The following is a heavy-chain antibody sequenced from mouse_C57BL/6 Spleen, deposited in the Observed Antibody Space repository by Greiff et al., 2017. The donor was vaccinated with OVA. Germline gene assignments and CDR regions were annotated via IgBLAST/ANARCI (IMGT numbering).Heavy chain of an antibody. CDR2: IRNKANNHAT. J-gene: IGHJ1*03. Sequence: EVQLQESGGGLVQPGGSMKLSCAASGFTFSDAWMDWVRQSPEKGLEWVAEIRNKANNHATYYAESVKGRFTISIDDSKSSVYLQMNSLRAEDTGIYYCTNYGYDGGYFDVWGTGTTVTVSS. CDR3: TNYGYDGGYFDV. CDR1: GFTFSDAW. D-gene: IGHD2-2*01. V-gene: IGHV6-6*01.